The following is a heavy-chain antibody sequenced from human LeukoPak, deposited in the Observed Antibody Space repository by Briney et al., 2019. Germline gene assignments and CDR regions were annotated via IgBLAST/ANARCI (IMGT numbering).Heavy chain of an antibody. J-gene: IGHJ6*02. CDR1: GFTFSHYA. V-gene: IGHV3-23*01. Sequence: GGSLRLSCAASGFTFSHYAMTWVRQAPGKGLEWVSAISGSGGSISGSGGSTYYADSVKGRFTISRDNSKKTLYLQMDSLRAEDTAVYYCARAGFGEFPTPPGNYGMDVWGQGTTVTVSS. CDR2: ISGSGGSISGSGGST. D-gene: IGHD3-16*01. CDR3: ARAGFGEFPTPPGNYGMDV.